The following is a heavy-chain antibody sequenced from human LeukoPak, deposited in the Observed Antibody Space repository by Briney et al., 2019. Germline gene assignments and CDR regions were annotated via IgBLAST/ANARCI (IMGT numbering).Heavy chain of an antibody. CDR2: ISSSGSTI. V-gene: IGHV3-48*03. CDR3: VREIGEVKLYYFDY. CDR1: GFTFSSCD. D-gene: IGHD3-3*01. Sequence: PGGSLRLSCAASGFTFSSCDMNWVRQAPGKGLEWVSYISSSGSTIYHADSVKGRFTISRDNAKNSLYLQMHSLRTEDTANYYCVREIGEVKLYYFDYWGQGTLVTVSS. J-gene: IGHJ4*02.